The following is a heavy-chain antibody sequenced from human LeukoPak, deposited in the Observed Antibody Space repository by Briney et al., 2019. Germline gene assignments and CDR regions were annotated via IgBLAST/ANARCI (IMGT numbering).Heavy chain of an antibody. CDR1: GFTFRNYA. CDR3: AKGEGDSSYSRYLY. V-gene: IGHV3-23*01. CDR2: ISGSGGST. D-gene: IGHD3-22*01. J-gene: IGHJ4*02. Sequence: PGGSLRLSCADSGFTFRNYAMTWVRQAPGKGLEWVSVISGSGGSTYYADSVRGRFTISRDNSKNKLYLQMNSLRAEDTAVYYCAKGEGDSSYSRYLYWGQGTLVTVSS.